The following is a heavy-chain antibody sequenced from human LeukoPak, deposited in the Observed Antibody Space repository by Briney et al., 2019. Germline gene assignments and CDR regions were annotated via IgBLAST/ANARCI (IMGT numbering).Heavy chain of an antibody. CDR3: AKAGLGTMTFDAFDI. CDR1: AFTFSNYV. CDR2: ISASGERT. Sequence: QAGGSLRLSCPASAFTFSNYVMSWVRQAPGKGLEWVSTISASGERTYHADSVRGRFTISRDNSKNTLHLQMNSLRADDTAVYDCAKAGLGTMTFDAFDIWGQGTVVTVSS. V-gene: IGHV3-23*01. D-gene: IGHD3-22*01. J-gene: IGHJ3*02.